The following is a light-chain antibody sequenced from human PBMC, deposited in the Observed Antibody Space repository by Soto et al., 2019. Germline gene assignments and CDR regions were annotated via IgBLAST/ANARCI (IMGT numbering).Light chain of an antibody. V-gene: IGLV2-14*03. CDR3: SSYTSISTLV. J-gene: IGLJ2*01. CDR1: SSDVGGYNF. CDR2: DVN. Sequence: QSVLTQPASVSGSPGQSITISCTGTSSDVGGYNFVSWYQHHPGKAPKLIIYDVNNRPSGVSNPFSGSKSANTAPLTISGLQAEDQADYYCSSYTSISTLVFGGGTKLTVL.